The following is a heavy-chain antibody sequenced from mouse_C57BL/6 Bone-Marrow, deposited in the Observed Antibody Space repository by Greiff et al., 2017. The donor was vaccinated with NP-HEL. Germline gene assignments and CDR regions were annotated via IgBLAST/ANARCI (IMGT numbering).Heavy chain of an antibody. D-gene: IGHD1-1*01. CDR2: IRLKSDNYAT. J-gene: IGHJ4*01. CDR1: GFTFSNYW. Sequence: EVKLMESGGGLVQPGGSMKLSCVASGFTFSNYWMNWVRQSPEKGLEWVAQIRLKSDNYATHYAESVKGRFTISRDDSKSSVYLQMNNLRAEDTGIYYCTVAYYGRRALYYYAMDYWGQGTSVTVSS. CDR3: TVAYYGRRALYYYAMDY. V-gene: IGHV6-3*01.